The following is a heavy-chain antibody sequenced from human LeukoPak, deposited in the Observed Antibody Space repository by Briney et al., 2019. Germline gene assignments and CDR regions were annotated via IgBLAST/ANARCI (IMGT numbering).Heavy chain of an antibody. D-gene: IGHD6-6*01. V-gene: IGHV4-34*01. J-gene: IGHJ4*03. CDR2: IDHRGSS. Sequence: PSETLSLTCAVHGESFSAYFWSWIRQVPGKGLEWIGVIDHRGSSNYNPPLKSRATISVDTSKNHFSLSLTSVTAADTAVYYCATRSSTLAAARCFDDWGQGTVVTVSS. CDR3: ATRSSTLAAARCFDD. CDR1: GESFSAYF.